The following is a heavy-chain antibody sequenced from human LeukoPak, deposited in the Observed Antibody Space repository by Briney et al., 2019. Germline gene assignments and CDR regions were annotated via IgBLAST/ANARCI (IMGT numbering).Heavy chain of an antibody. J-gene: IGHJ4*02. CDR1: GGTFSSYA. CDR3: ARENYGDYEPHRDY. Sequence: ASVKVSCKASGGTFSSYAISWVRQAPGQGLEWMGRIIPIFGIANYAQTFQGRVTITADKSTSTAYMELSSLRSDDTAVYYCARENYGDYEPHRDYWGQGTLVTVSS. CDR2: IIPIFGIA. V-gene: IGHV1-69*04. D-gene: IGHD4-17*01.